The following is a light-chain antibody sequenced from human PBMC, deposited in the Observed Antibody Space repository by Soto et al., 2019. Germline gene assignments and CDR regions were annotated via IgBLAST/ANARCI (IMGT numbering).Light chain of an antibody. J-gene: IGKJ1*01. Sequence: EIVMTQSPATLSVSPGERATLSCRASQSVSSNLAWYQQKPGQAPRLLIYGASTRATGIPARFSGSGSGTEFTLTISSLQSEDFAFYYCQQYNNWLRWTFGQGTKVEIK. CDR1: QSVSSN. V-gene: IGKV3D-15*01. CDR2: GAS. CDR3: QQYNNWLRWT.